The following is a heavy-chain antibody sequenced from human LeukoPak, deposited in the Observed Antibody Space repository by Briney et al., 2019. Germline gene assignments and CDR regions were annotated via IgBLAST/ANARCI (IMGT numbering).Heavy chain of an antibody. Sequence: GASVKVSCKASGYTFTSYGISWVRQAPGQGLEWMGWISAYNGNTNYAQKLQGRVTMTTDTSTSTAYMELRSLRSDDTAVYYCARDFTPGITMGPYYFDYWGQGTLVTVSS. CDR2: ISAYNGNT. J-gene: IGHJ4*02. D-gene: IGHD3-10*01. CDR1: GYTFTSYG. CDR3: ARDFTPGITMGPYYFDY. V-gene: IGHV1-18*01.